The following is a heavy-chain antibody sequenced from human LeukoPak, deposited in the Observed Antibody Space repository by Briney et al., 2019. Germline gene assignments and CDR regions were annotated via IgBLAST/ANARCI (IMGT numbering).Heavy chain of an antibody. CDR2: IYDSGST. V-gene: IGHV4-39*07. CDR1: GGSIRSSYYY. D-gene: IGHD2-15*01. CDR3: VRVVVVSATLKDWFDP. J-gene: IGHJ5*02. Sequence: SETLSLTCTVSGGSIRSSYYYWGWIRQPPGKGLEWIGSIYDSGSTYYNPSLKSRVTISLDKSKNHFSLKLTSVTAADTAVYYCVRVVVVSATLKDWFDPWGQGILVTVSS.